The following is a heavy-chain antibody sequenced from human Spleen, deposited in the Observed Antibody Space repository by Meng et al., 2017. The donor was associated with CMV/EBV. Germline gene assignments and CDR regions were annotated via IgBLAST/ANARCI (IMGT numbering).Heavy chain of an antibody. V-gene: IGHV4-59*01. CDR2: IYYSGNT. CDR3: ARVWRGGGYDSFDI. D-gene: IGHD3-16*01. Sequence: ESLKISCTISGASISPYFWSWIRQPPGKGLEWIGYIYYSGNTNYNPSLKSRVTISVDTSENQFSLKMRSVTAADTAVYYCARVWRGGGYDSFDIWGQGTMVTVSS. CDR1: GASISPYF. J-gene: IGHJ3*02.